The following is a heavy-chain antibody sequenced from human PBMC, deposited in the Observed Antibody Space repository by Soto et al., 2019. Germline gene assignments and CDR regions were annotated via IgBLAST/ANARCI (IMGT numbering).Heavy chain of an antibody. V-gene: IGHV1-18*01. J-gene: IGHJ4*02. CDR2: ISAYNGNT. CDR1: GYTFTSYG. Sequence: GASVNVSCKASGYTFTSYGLSSVRQSPGQGLEWMGWISAYNGNTNYAQKLQGRVTMTTDTSTSTAYMELNNLQAEDTAVYYCAKVSRPSRISTPDFDYWGQGTLVTVSS. CDR3: AKVSRPSRISTPDFDY.